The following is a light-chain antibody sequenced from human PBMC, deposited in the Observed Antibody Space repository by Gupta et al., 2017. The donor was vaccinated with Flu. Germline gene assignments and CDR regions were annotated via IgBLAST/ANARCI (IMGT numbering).Light chain of an antibody. CDR3: QQYDSYPWT. V-gene: IGKV1-5*03. Sequence: PSTLSASLGARVTFTCRASQNIDSWLAWYQQRPGKAPRLLIYKASNLESGVPSRFSGSGSGTEFTLAISSLQPDDLATYYCQQYDSYPWTFDQGTKV. J-gene: IGKJ1*01. CDR1: QNIDSW. CDR2: KAS.